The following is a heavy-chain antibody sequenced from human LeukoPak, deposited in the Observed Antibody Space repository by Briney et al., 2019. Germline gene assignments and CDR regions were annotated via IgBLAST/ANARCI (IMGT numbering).Heavy chain of an antibody. CDR3: ARLLRYFDWAYGMDV. Sequence: GASVKASCKASGGTFSSYAISWVRQAPGQGLEWMGGIIPIFGTANYAQKFQGRVTITADESTSTAYMELSSLRSEDTAVYYCARLLRYFDWAYGMDVWGKGTTVTVSS. CDR1: GGTFSSYA. V-gene: IGHV1-69*01. D-gene: IGHD3-9*01. J-gene: IGHJ6*04. CDR2: IIPIFGTA.